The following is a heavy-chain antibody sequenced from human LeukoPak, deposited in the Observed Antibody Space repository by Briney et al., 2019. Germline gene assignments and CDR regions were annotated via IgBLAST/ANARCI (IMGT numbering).Heavy chain of an antibody. J-gene: IGHJ4*02. Sequence: SVKVSCKASGGTFSSYAISWVRQAPGQGLEWMGGIIPIFGTANYAQKFQGRVTITADESTSTAYMELRSLRSDDTAVYYCARDPSLQYYYYDSTAGFDYWGQGTLVTVSS. V-gene: IGHV1-69*13. CDR2: IIPIFGTA. CDR3: ARDPSLQYYYYDSTAGFDY. D-gene: IGHD3-22*01. CDR1: GGTFSSYA.